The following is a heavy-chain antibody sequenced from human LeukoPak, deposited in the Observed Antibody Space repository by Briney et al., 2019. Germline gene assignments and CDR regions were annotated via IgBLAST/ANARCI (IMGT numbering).Heavy chain of an antibody. Sequence: GGSLRLSCAASGFTFYDYVMHWVRQAPGKGLEWVSLISADGGSTYYVDSVKGRFTISRDNSKNALYLQMKSLRTEDSALYYCAKADRIDMYRGAHFTYWGQGTLVTVSS. J-gene: IGHJ4*02. CDR3: AKADRIDMYRGAHFTY. CDR2: ISADGGST. V-gene: IGHV3-43*02. CDR1: GFTFYDYV. D-gene: IGHD3-10*01.